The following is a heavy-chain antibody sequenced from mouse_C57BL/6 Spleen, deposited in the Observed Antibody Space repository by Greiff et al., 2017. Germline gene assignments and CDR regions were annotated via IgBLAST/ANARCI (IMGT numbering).Heavy chain of an antibody. CDR1: GYAFTNYL. CDR3: ARRLLRYPYAMDY. V-gene: IGHV1-54*01. CDR2: INPGSGGT. J-gene: IGHJ4*01. Sequence: QVQLQQSGAELVRPGTSVKVSCKASGYAFTNYLIDWVKQRPGQGLEWIGVINPGSGGTNYNEKFKGMATLTADKSSSTAYMQLSSLTSEDSAVYVCARRLLRYPYAMDYWGQGTSVTVSA. D-gene: IGHD1-1*01.